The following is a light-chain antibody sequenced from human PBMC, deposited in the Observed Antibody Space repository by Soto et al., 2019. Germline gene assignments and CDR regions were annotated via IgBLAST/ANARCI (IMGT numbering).Light chain of an antibody. J-gene: IGKJ5*01. CDR3: QQYNIWRSIT. CDR2: GAS. CDR1: QSVSSSY. Sequence: EIVLTQSPGTLSLSPGERATLSCRASQSVSSSYLAWYQQKPGQAPRLLIYGASSRATGIPDRFSGSGSGTDFTLTVSSLQSEDFAVYYCQQYNIWRSITFGQGTRLEI. V-gene: IGKV3-20*01.